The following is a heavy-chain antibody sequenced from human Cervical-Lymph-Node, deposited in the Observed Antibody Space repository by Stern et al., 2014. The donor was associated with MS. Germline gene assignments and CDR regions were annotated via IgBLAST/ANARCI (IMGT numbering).Heavy chain of an antibody. CDR3: ARPRYDSGGYPDY. V-gene: IGHV3-48*01. J-gene: IGHJ4*02. D-gene: IGHD3-22*01. CDR2: ISFSGSV. CDR1: GFTFSSYS. Sequence: MQLVQSGGGLVQPGGSLRLSCAASGFTFSSYSMNWVRQAPGKGLEWISYISFSGSVYYADSVKGRFTISRDNAKNSLYLHLNSLRVEDTAVYYCARPRYDSGGYPDYWGQGTLVVVSS.